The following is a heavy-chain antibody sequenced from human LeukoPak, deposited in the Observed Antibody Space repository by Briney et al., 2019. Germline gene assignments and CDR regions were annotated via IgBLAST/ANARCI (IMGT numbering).Heavy chain of an antibody. V-gene: IGHV1-2*02. J-gene: IGHJ4*02. Sequence: ASVKVSCKASGYTFTGYYMHWVRQASGQGLEWMGWINPNSGGTNYAQKFQGRVTMTRDTSISTAYMELSRLRSDDTAVYYCARGERWYYYDSSGLYYFDYWGQGTLVTVSS. CDR1: GYTFTGYY. CDR2: INPNSGGT. CDR3: ARGERWYYYDSSGLYYFDY. D-gene: IGHD3-22*01.